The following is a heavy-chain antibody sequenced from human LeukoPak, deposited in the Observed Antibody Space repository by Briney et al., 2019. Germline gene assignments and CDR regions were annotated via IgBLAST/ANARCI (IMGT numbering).Heavy chain of an antibody. V-gene: IGHV3-33*01. CDR2: VWYDGGNK. Sequence: PGGSLRLSCVASGFTFSSFGIHWVRQAPGKGLEWVAAVWYDGGNKYYADSVKGRFTISRDNSKNTLYLQMNSLRAEDTAVYYCARGVRVPAAMLVAKGGLDYWGQGTLVTVSS. D-gene: IGHD2-2*01. CDR3: ARGVRVPAAMLVAKGGLDY. CDR1: GFTFSSFG. J-gene: IGHJ4*02.